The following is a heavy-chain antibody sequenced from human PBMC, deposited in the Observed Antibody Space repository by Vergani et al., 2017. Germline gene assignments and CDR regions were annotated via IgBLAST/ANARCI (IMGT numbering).Heavy chain of an antibody. D-gene: IGHD6-13*01. CDR1: GFTFSSYG. V-gene: IGHV3-33*01. J-gene: IGHJ6*02. CDR2: IWADGSNK. Sequence: QVQLVGTGGGVVQPGRSLRLSCAASGFTFSSYGMNWVRQAPGQGLEWVAVIWADGSNKYSADSVKGRFTISRANSKNTLNRQMNSLRAEDTALYYCARRPRGIAAAGSIYGMDVWGQGTTVTVSS. CDR3: ARRPRGIAAAGSIYGMDV.